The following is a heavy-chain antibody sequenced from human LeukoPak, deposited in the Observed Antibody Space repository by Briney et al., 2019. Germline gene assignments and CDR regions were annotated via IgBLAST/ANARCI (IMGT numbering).Heavy chain of an antibody. D-gene: IGHD4-17*01. Sequence: SETLSLTCTVSGYSISSGYYWGWIRQPPGKGLEWIGSIYHSGSTYYNPSLKSRVTISVDTSKNQFSLKLSSVTAADTAVYYCARAHDYGDYAYDYWGQGTLVTVSS. V-gene: IGHV4-38-2*02. CDR3: ARAHDYGDYAYDY. J-gene: IGHJ4*02. CDR1: GYSISSGYY. CDR2: IYHSGST.